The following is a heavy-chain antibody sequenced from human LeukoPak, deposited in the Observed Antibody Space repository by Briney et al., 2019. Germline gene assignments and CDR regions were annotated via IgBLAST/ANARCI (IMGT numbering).Heavy chain of an antibody. D-gene: IGHD3-22*01. J-gene: IGHJ4*02. Sequence: GGSLRLSCAASGFTFSSYGMSWVRQAPGRGLEWVSAISGSGGSTYYADSVKGRFTISRDNSKNTLYLQMNSLRAEDTAVYYCASKDPYDSSAYLLDYWGQGTLVTVSS. V-gene: IGHV3-23*01. CDR2: ISGSGGST. CDR1: GFTFSSYG. CDR3: ASKDPYDSSAYLLDY.